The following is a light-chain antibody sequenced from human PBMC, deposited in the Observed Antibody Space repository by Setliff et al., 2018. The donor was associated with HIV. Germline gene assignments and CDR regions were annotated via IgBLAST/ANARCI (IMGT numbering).Light chain of an antibody. CDR1: SSDVGAYNY. CDR2: DVT. CDR3: CSYAGSYTYV. V-gene: IGLV2-11*01. Sequence: QSALTQPRSVSGSPGQSVTFSCTGSSSDVGAYNYVSWYQQRPGTAPKLIIYDVTKRPSGVPDRFSASKSGDTASLTISGLQSEDEADYYCCSYAGSYTYVFGTATKVTVL. J-gene: IGLJ1*01.